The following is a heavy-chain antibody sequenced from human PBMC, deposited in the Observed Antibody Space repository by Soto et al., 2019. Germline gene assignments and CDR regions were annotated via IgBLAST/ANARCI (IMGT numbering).Heavy chain of an antibody. CDR3: ARGGPVVVVTAAFDY. D-gene: IGHD2-21*02. J-gene: IGHJ4*02. Sequence: QVQLVQSGAEVKKPGASVKVSCKASGNTFSNYYIHWVRQAPGQGLEWMGTINPSGGHTTYAQKXRXXXTXXRDTSTSTLYMELASLRSEATAVYYCARGGPVVVVTAAFDYWGQGTLVTVSS. CDR2: INPSGGHT. V-gene: IGHV1-46*03. CDR1: GNTFSNYY.